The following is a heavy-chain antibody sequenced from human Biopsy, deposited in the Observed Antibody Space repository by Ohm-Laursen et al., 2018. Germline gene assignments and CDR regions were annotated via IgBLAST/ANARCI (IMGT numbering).Heavy chain of an antibody. CDR1: GGSFTGHY. Sequence: GTLSLTCTVSGGSFTGHYWSWIRQPPGKGLDWIGHISYTGSTSYNASLKSRVTISVDTSRNHFSLRMSYLTAADTAVYYCARGSNDFGGLYFPLWGQGTLLTVSS. CDR2: ISYTGST. V-gene: IGHV4-59*11. D-gene: IGHD4-23*01. CDR3: ARGSNDFGGLYFPL. J-gene: IGHJ4*02.